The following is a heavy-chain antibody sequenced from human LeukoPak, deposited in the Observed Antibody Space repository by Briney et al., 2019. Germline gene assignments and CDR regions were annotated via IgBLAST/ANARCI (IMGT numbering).Heavy chain of an antibody. CDR1: GFTFSNAW. D-gene: IGHD3-10*01. Sequence: GGSLRLSCAASGFTFSNAWMSWVRQAPGKGLEWVGRIKSKTDGGTTDYAAPVKGRFTISRDDSKNTLYLQMNSLKTEDTAVYYCTTARRSLWLGDVYNWFDPWGQGTLVTVSS. CDR2: IKSKTDGGTT. CDR3: TTARRSLWLGDVYNWFDP. J-gene: IGHJ5*02. V-gene: IGHV3-15*01.